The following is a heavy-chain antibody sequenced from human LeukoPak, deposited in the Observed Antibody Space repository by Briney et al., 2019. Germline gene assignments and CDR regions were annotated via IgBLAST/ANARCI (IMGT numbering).Heavy chain of an antibody. V-gene: IGHV1-2*02. CDR2: INPNSGDT. J-gene: IGHJ6*03. Sequence: ASVKVSCKASGYTFSGYYIYWVRQAPGQGLEWMGWINPNSGDTNYAQKFQGRVTMTRDTSISTAYMELTRLRSDDTAVYYCATNATWHYYYYMDVWGKGTTVTVSS. D-gene: IGHD4/OR15-4a*01. CDR3: ATNATWHYYYYMDV. CDR1: GYTFSGYY.